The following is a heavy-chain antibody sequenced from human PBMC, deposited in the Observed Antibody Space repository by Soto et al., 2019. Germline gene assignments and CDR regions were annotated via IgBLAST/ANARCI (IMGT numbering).Heavy chain of an antibody. CDR3: ASGLIISGAVFSYYGMDV. V-gene: IGHV1-3*01. J-gene: IGHJ6*02. Sequence: QVQLVQSGAEVKKPGASVKVSCKASGYTLIRHTLHWVRQAPGQRHEWMGWINAGNGYIKYSQRFQGRVTISRDTSANTAYMELSRLRSEDTAVYYCASGLIISGAVFSYYGMDVGGQGTTVTVSS. CDR1: GYTLIRHT. D-gene: IGHD2-8*01. CDR2: INAGNGYI.